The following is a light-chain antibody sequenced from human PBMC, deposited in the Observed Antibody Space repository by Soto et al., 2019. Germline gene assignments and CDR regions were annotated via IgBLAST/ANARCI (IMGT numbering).Light chain of an antibody. Sequence: DIAMTQSPLSLPVTPGEPASISCRSSQSLLHSNGFNYLDWYLQKPGQSPQLLIYLGSNRASGVPDRFSGSGSGTDIALTISRVEAEDVGVYFCMQALQTSWTFGQGTKVEIK. J-gene: IGKJ1*01. CDR2: LGS. CDR1: QSLLHSNGFNY. V-gene: IGKV2-28*01. CDR3: MQALQTSWT.